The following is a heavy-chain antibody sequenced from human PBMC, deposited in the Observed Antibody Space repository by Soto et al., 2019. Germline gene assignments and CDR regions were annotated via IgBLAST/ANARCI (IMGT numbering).Heavy chain of an antibody. CDR1: GGSISSSSYY. CDR2: IYYSGST. D-gene: IGHD2-15*01. J-gene: IGHJ4*02. Sequence: SETLSLTCTVSGGSISSSSYYWGWIRQPPGKGLEWIGSIYYSGSTYYNPSLKSRVTISVDTSKNQFSLKLTSVTAADTAIYFCARVNCGGGSCRFDYWGQGTLVTVSS. V-gene: IGHV4-39*01. CDR3: ARVNCGGGSCRFDY.